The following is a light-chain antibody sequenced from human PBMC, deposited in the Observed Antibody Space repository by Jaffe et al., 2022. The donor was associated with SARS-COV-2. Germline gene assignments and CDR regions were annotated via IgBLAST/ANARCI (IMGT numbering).Light chain of an antibody. CDR1: QGINSY. CDR3: QQLNSYPIT. CDR2: VAS. Sequence: DIQLTQSPSFLSASVGDRVTITCRASQGINSYLAWYQQKPGKAPKLLIYVASTLQSGVPSRFSGSRSDTEFTLTISSLQPEDFATYYCQQLNSYPITFGQGTRLEIK. J-gene: IGKJ5*01. V-gene: IGKV1-9*01.